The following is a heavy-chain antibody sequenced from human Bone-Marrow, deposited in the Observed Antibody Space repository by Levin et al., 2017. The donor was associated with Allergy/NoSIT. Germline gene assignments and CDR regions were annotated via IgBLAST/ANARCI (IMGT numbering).Heavy chain of an antibody. CDR3: ARSGSNWHRGDLDY. CDR1: GYPFSSYE. D-gene: IGHD6-19*01. Sequence: ASVKVSCKVSGYPFSSYEIYWVRQTPGDGLEWLGWVKPDGGDTLYSQKFEGRITMTRDMPTGTAYMELTRLTAADTAVYFCARSGSNWHRGDLDYWGQGTRVVVSS. V-gene: IGHV1-8*01. J-gene: IGHJ4*02. CDR2: VKPDGGDT.